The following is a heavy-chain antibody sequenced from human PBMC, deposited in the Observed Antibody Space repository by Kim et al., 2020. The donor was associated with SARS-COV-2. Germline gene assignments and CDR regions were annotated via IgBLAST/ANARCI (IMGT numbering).Heavy chain of an antibody. CDR1: GFSVNYRF. CDR3: CQSHFPTNRFD. V-gene: IGHV3-66*01. CDR2: LYTDGAT. D-gene: IGHD2-8*01. J-gene: IGHJ6*01. Sequence: GGSLRLSCAATGFSVNYRFLSWIRQAPGKGLDWVSILYTDGATFYADSLRGRFTISLDSSKNMLYLQMHSLSAEDTALYYCCQSHFPTNRFDWWQGTPVT.